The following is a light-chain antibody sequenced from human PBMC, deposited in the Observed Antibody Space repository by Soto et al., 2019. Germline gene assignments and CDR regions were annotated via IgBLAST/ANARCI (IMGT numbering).Light chain of an antibody. J-gene: IGKJ1*01. Sequence: EIVLTQSPGTLSLPPGERATVSCRASQSVGSDYLAWYQQKPGQAPRLLIYGASSRAPGIPDRFSGSGSGTDFTLTISRLEPEESAVYYCQQYGSSFWTFGQGTKVEVK. CDR2: GAS. V-gene: IGKV3-20*01. CDR3: QQYGSSFWT. CDR1: QSVGSDY.